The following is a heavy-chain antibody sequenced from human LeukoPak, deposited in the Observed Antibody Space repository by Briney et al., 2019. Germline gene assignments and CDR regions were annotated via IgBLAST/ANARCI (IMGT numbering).Heavy chain of an antibody. Sequence: GGSLRLSCAASGFTFSDYYMSWIRQAPGKGLEWVSYISSSGSTIYYADSVKGRFTISRDSAKNSLYLQMNSLRAEDTAVYYCARYNWNAPLMVYYYYMDVWGKGTTVTVSS. V-gene: IGHV3-11*01. CDR3: ARYNWNAPLMVYYYYMDV. D-gene: IGHD1-1*01. CDR2: ISSSGSTI. J-gene: IGHJ6*03. CDR1: GFTFSDYY.